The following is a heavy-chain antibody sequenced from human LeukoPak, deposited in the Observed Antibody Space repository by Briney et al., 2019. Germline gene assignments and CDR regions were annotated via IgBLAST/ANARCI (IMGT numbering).Heavy chain of an antibody. CDR1: GGSFSGYY. D-gene: IGHD1-26*01. CDR2: INHSGST. Sequence: SETLSLTCAVYGGSFSGYYWSWIRQPPGKGLEWIGEINHSGSTNYNPSLKSRVTISVDTSKNQFSLKLSSVTAADTAVYYGARGPSGPSWGQGTMVTVSS. J-gene: IGHJ3*01. V-gene: IGHV4-34*01. CDR3: ARGPSGPS.